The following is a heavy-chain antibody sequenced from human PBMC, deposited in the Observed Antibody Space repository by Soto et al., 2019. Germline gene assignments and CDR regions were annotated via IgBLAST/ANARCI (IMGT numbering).Heavy chain of an antibody. V-gene: IGHV1-69*01. CDR3: AIRCVSHSNAFDF. J-gene: IGHJ3*01. CDR1: GGTFRNLA. Sequence: QVQLVQSGAEVKKPGSSVKVSCKASGGTFRNLAINRVRQAPGQGLEWMGGFIPIIGGGINAQKFQGRVTITSDESTSTAYMELSSLKSEDTDIYFCAIRCVSHSNAFDFWGECTMGTVSS. CDR2: FIPIIGGG. D-gene: IGHD3-3*01.